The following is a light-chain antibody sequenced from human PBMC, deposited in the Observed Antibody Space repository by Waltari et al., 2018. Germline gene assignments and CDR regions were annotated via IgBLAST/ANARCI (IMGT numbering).Light chain of an antibody. CDR1: QSISSY. J-gene: IGKJ2*01. Sequence: DIQMTQSPSSLSASVGDRVTITCRASQSISSYLNWYRQKPGKAPKLLIYAASSLQSGVPSRFSGSGSGTDFTLIISSLQPEDFATYYCQQSYSTPYTFGQGTKLEIK. CDR2: AAS. CDR3: QQSYSTPYT. V-gene: IGKV1-39*01.